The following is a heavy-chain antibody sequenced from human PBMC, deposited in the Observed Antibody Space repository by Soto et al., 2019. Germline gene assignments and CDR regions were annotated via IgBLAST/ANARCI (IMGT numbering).Heavy chain of an antibody. Sequence: QVQLVESGGGVVQPGKSLRLSCAASGFTFSSYSMNWVRQAPGRGLEWVAVISYDETKRYYGDSVKGRFSISRDTAKNTLYLQMNSLRAEDTAVYYCARIIALSGLDYWGQGTRVTVSS. D-gene: IGHD6-19*01. CDR1: GFTFSSYS. CDR2: ISYDETKR. V-gene: IGHV3-30*14. J-gene: IGHJ4*02. CDR3: ARIIALSGLDY.